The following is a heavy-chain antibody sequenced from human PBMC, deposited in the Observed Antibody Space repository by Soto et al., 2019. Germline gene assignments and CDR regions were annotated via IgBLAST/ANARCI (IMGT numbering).Heavy chain of an antibody. CDR3: ARDRAGNSFDP. D-gene: IGHD6-13*01. Sequence: QVQLQESGPELVKPSQTLSLTCTVSSGAISSGDYYWSWIHQPPGKGLEWIGYIYYSGSTYYNPSLKSRVTISLDTSKNQFSLKLSSVTAADTAVYYCARDRAGNSFDPWGQGTLVTVSS. J-gene: IGHJ5*02. CDR2: IYYSGST. CDR1: SGAISSGDYY. V-gene: IGHV4-30-4*01.